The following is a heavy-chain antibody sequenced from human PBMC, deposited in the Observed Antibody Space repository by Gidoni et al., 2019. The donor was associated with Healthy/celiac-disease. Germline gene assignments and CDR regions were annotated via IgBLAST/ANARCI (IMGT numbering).Heavy chain of an antibody. CDR3: VKTTVTTVLDY. J-gene: IGHJ4*02. D-gene: IGHD4-17*01. CDR2: ISSNGGST. Sequence: EVQLVESGGGLVQPGGSLRLSCSASGFTFSSYAMHWVRQAPGKGREYGSAISSNGGSTDYADSVKGRFTISRDKSKNTLYLQMSSLRAEDTAVYYCVKTTVTTVLDYWGQGTLVTVSS. CDR1: GFTFSSYA. V-gene: IGHV3-64D*06.